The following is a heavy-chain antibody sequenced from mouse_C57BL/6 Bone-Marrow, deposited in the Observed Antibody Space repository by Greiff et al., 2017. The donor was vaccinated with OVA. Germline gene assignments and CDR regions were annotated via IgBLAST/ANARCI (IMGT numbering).Heavy chain of an antibody. CDR1: GFTFSSYG. Sequence: DVMLVESGGDLVKPGGSLKLSCAASGFTFSSYGMPWVRQTPDKRLEWVATISSGGSYTYYPDSVKGRFTISRDNAKNTLYLQMSSLKSEDTAMYYCAGYYGRAMDYWGQGTSVTVSS. CDR2: ISSGGSYT. J-gene: IGHJ4*01. V-gene: IGHV5-6*02. D-gene: IGHD1-1*01. CDR3: AGYYGRAMDY.